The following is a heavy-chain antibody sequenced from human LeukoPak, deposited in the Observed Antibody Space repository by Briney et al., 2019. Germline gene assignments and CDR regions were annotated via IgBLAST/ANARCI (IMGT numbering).Heavy chain of an antibody. CDR1: GGSFSPYY. V-gene: IGHV4-34*01. CDR3: ARRRDDYVWGSYRSRNYYFDY. D-gene: IGHD3-16*02. CDR2: INHSRST. Sequence: SETLSLTCAVYGGSFSPYYWSWLRQSPDKGLEWIGEINHSRSTNYNPSLKSRVTISVDTSKNQFSLKLSSVTAADTAVYYCARRRDDYVWGSYRSRNYYFDYWGQGTLVTVSS. J-gene: IGHJ4*02.